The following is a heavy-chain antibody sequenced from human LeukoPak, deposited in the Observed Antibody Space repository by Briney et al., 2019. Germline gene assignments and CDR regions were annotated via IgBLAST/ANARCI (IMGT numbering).Heavy chain of an antibody. Sequence: PSETLSLTCAVYGGSSSGYYWSWIRQPPGKGLEWIGEINHSGSTNYNPSLKSRVTISVDTSKNQFSLKLSSVTAADTAVYYCARGSYDYIWGSYRSSFWFDPWGQGTLVTVSS. CDR1: GGSSSGYY. V-gene: IGHV4-34*01. J-gene: IGHJ5*02. D-gene: IGHD3-16*02. CDR2: INHSGST. CDR3: ARGSYDYIWGSYRSSFWFDP.